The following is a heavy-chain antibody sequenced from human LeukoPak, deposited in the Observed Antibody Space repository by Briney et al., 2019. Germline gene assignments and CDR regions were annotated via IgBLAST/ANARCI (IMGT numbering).Heavy chain of an antibody. D-gene: IGHD2-2*01. J-gene: IGHJ4*02. CDR2: IYPGDSDT. CDR1: GYSFTSYW. V-gene: IGHV5-51*01. Sequence: GASLKISCKGSGYSFTSYWIVWVRQLPGKGLEWMGIIYPGDSDTRYSPSFQGQVTISADKSISTAYLQWSSMKASDTAMYYCARLSGYCSSTSCTHFDYWGQGTLVTVSS. CDR3: ARLSGYCSSTSCTHFDY.